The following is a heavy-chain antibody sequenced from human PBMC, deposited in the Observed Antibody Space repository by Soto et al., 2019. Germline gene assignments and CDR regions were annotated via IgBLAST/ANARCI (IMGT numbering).Heavy chain of an antibody. J-gene: IGHJ4*02. V-gene: IGHV1-69*02. CDR3: ARVDYGSGRSRFDY. CDR1: GGTFSSYT. CDR2: IIHILGIA. D-gene: IGHD3-10*01. Sequence: QVQLVQSGAEVKKPGSSVKVSCKASGGTFSSYTISWVRQAPGQGLEWMGRIIHILGIANYAQKFQGRVTITAAKSTSTAYGDLSSLRSEDTAGYYCARVDYGSGRSRFDYWGQGTLVTVSS.